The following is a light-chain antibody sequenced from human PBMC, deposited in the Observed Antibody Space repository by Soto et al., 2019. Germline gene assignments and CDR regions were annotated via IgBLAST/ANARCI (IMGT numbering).Light chain of an antibody. CDR2: EGS. CDR1: SSDVGSYNL. CDR3: CSYAGSSTFV. Sequence: QSALGQPASVSGSPGKSITISCTGTSSDVGSYNLVSWYQQHPGKAPKLMIYEGSKRPSGVSNRFSGSKSGNTASLTISGLQAEEEADYYCCSYAGSSTFVFGTGTKVTVL. V-gene: IGLV2-23*03. J-gene: IGLJ1*01.